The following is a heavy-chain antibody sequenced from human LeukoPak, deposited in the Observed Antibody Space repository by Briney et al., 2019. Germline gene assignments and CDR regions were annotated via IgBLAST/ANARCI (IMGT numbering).Heavy chain of an antibody. D-gene: IGHD5-12*01. Sequence: ASVKVSCKASGYTFINYNIHWVRQAPGQGLEWMGIIIPSGGSTIYAQKFRGRVTMTRDTSTSTVYMELSSPRPEDTAVYYCARDIRSGYYYFDYWGQGTLVTVSS. CDR1: GYTFINYN. CDR2: IIPSGGST. CDR3: ARDIRSGYYYFDY. J-gene: IGHJ4*02. V-gene: IGHV1-46*01.